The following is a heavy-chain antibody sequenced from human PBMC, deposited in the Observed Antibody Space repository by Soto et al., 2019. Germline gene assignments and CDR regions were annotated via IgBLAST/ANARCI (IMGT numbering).Heavy chain of an antibody. CDR3: TRGQEVWWNAGPLGLHGLDV. V-gene: IGHV1-8*01. J-gene: IGHJ6*02. Sequence: ASVKVSCKASRYTFISYDINWVRQAPGQGLEWMGWMNPSSANTGYAQKFQGRISMTRNTSMNTAYMELNSLTSEDTAVYYCTRGQEVWWNAGPLGLHGLDVWGQGTTVTVSS. D-gene: IGHD3-16*01. CDR1: RYTFISYD. CDR2: MNPSSANT.